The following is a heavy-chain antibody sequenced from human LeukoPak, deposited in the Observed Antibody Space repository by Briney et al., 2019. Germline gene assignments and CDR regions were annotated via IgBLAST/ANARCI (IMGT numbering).Heavy chain of an antibody. CDR3: VREGEGPLSKDFDY. CDR1: GFTFTVHY. V-gene: IGHV1-2*02. D-gene: IGHD2/OR15-2a*01. J-gene: IGHJ4*02. Sequence: ASVKVSCKSSGFTFTVHYIHWVRQAPGQGLEWMGYIGPHSTFTSSPQEFQGRVTMTRDTSMTTAYMELTRLTSDDTAVYYCVREGEGPLSKDFDYWGQGTLVTVSS. CDR2: IGPHSTFT.